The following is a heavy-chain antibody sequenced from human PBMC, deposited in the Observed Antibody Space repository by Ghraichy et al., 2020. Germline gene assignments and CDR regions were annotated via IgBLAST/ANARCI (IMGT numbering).Heavy chain of an antibody. CDR2: IYTSGST. Sequence: SQTLSLTCTVSGGSISSYYWSWIRQPAGKGLEWIGRIYTSGSTNYNPSLKSRVTMSVDTSKNQFSLKLSSVTAADTAVYYCARDRRWGSGWYNWFDPWGQGTLVTVSS. V-gene: IGHV4-4*07. D-gene: IGHD6-19*01. CDR3: ARDRRWGSGWYNWFDP. J-gene: IGHJ5*02. CDR1: GGSISSYY.